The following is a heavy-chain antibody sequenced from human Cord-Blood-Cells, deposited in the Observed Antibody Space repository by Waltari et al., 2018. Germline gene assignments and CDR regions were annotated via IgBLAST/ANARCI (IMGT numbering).Heavy chain of an antibody. Sequence: QVQLQESGPGLVKPSQTLSLTCTVPGGPISSGGYYWSWIRQHPGKGLEWIGYIYYSGSTYYNPSLKSRVTISVDTSKNQFSLKLSSVTAADTAVYYCARYIAAAGSYYFDYWGQGTLVTVSS. CDR2: IYYSGST. D-gene: IGHD6-13*01. J-gene: IGHJ4*02. CDR1: GGPISSGGYY. CDR3: ARYIAAAGSYYFDY. V-gene: IGHV4-31*03.